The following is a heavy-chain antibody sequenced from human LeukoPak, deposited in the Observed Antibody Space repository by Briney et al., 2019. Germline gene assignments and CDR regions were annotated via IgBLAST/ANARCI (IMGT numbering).Heavy chain of an antibody. Sequence: GGSLRLSCAASGFTFSSYAMSWVRQAPGKGLEWVSAISGSGGSTYYADSVKGRFTISGDNSKNTLYLQMNSLRAEDTAVYYCAKDPLIVVVPAANGYFDYWGQGTLVTVS. V-gene: IGHV3-23*01. CDR1: GFTFSSYA. CDR2: ISGSGGST. D-gene: IGHD2-2*01. CDR3: AKDPLIVVVPAANGYFDY. J-gene: IGHJ4*02.